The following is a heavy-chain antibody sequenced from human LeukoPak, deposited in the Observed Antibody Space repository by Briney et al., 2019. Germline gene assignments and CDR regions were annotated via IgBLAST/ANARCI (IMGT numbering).Heavy chain of an antibody. Sequence: SETLSLACTVSGGSISSSSYYWGWIRQPPGKGLEWIGNIFYSGSTLYNPSLKSRVTISVDTSKNQFSLKLTSVTAADTAVYFCTGDRYSYGYYYYMDVWGKGTTVTVSS. CDR1: GGSISSSSYY. J-gene: IGHJ6*03. V-gene: IGHV4-39*07. CDR3: TGDRYSYGYYYYMDV. CDR2: IFYSGST. D-gene: IGHD5-18*01.